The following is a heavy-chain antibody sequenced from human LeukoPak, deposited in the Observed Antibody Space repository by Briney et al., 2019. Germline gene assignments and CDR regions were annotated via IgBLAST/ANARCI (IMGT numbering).Heavy chain of an antibody. Sequence: SETLSLTCTVSGGSISSGGYYWSWIRQPPGKGLEWIGYIYHSGNTYYNPSLKSRVTMSIDTSKKQFSLKLRTATAADTAVYYCARIEDVTRGYNHAYYFDYWGQGTLVTVSS. D-gene: IGHD5-18*01. CDR1: GGSISSGGYY. V-gene: IGHV4-30-2*01. CDR3: ARIEDVTRGYNHAYYFDY. CDR2: IYHSGNT. J-gene: IGHJ4*02.